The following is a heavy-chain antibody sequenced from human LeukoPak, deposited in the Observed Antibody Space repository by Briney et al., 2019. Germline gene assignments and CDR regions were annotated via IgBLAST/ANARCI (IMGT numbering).Heavy chain of an antibody. Sequence: SGGSLRLSCAASGFTFSNYGMHWVRQAPGKGLEWVAVIYYDGSNKYYADSVKGRFTISRDNSENTLFLQMNSLRAEDTAIYYCAKPGYSSSWYRCYFDCWGQGTLVTVSS. J-gene: IGHJ4*02. D-gene: IGHD6-13*01. CDR2: IYYDGSNK. CDR3: AKPGYSSSWYRCYFDC. V-gene: IGHV3-33*06. CDR1: GFTFSNYG.